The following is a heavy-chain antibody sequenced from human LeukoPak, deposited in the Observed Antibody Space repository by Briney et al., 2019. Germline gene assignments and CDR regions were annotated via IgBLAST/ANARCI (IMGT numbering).Heavy chain of an antibody. CDR3: ARGITIFGVAPDAFDI. D-gene: IGHD3-3*01. CDR1: GYTFTNYG. J-gene: IGHJ3*02. Sequence: VASVKVSCKASGYTFTNYGITWVRQAPGQGLGWMGWISAHDGTRNYALKHEDRVTMTTDTSTSTAYMELRGLRSDDTAVYYCARGITIFGVAPDAFDIWGQGTMVTVSS. V-gene: IGHV1-18*01. CDR2: ISAHDGTR.